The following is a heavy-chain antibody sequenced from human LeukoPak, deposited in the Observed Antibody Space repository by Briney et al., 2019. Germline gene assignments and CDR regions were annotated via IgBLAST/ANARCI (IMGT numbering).Heavy chain of an antibody. CDR1: GVSISSSSYY. CDR3: ARLYYDSSGYYQICYFDY. V-gene: IGHV4-39*01. CDR2: IYYSGST. D-gene: IGHD3-22*01. J-gene: IGHJ4*02. Sequence: IPSETLSLTCTVSGVSISSSSYYWGWIRQPPGKGLEWIGRIYYSGSTYYNPSLKSRVTISVDTSKNQFSLNLSSVTAADTAVYYCARLYYDSSGYYQICYFDYWGQGTLVTVSS.